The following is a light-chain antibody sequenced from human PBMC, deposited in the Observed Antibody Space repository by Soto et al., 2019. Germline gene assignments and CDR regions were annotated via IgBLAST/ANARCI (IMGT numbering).Light chain of an antibody. J-gene: IGKJ4*01. V-gene: IGKV3D-15*01. CDR1: QSIGSY. CDR3: QQYNNWPPLT. CDR2: DAS. Sequence: EIVLTQSPGTLSVSPGERATLSCRASQSIGSYLAWYQQRPGQPPRLLIYDASNRATGIPARFSGSGSGTDFTLTISSLQSEDFAVYYCQQYNNWPPLTFGGGTKVDIK.